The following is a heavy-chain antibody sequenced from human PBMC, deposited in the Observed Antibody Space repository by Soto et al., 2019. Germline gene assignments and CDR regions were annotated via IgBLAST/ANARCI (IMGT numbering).Heavy chain of an antibody. D-gene: IGHD3-3*01. J-gene: IGHJ3*02. V-gene: IGHV1-69*02. CDR2: IIPILGIT. Sequence: QVQLVQSGAEVKKPGSSVKVSCQASGGTFSSYTLSWVRQAPGQGLEWMGRIIPILGITHYAQKFQGRVKITAGNATRTAYMELSSLRSEDTAVYYCATSLTSAEAFDIWGQGTMVTVSS. CDR3: ATSLTSAEAFDI. CDR1: GGTFSSYT.